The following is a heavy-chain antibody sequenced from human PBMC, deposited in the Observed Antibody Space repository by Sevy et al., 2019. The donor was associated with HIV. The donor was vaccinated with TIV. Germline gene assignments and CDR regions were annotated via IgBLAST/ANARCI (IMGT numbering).Heavy chain of an antibody. CDR1: GYSIRSGYY. CDR3: AAMSTVTKGDALDI. CDR2: MYHSGTT. D-gene: IGHD4-17*01. V-gene: IGHV4-38-2*02. J-gene: IGHJ3*02. Sequence: SETLSLTCTISGYSIRSGYYWGWIRQPPGKGLEWIGSMYHSGTTYYNASLKSRVTISADTSKNQFSPKLTSVTAADTAIYHCAAMSTVTKGDALDIWGQGTMVTVSS.